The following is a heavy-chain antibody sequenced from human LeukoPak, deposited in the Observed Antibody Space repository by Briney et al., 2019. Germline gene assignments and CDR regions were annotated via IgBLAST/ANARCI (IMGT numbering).Heavy chain of an antibody. V-gene: IGHV1-69*05. J-gene: IGHJ6*03. CDR1: GGTFSSYA. CDR2: IIPIFGTA. D-gene: IGHD2-2*02. Sequence: SVKVSCKASGGTFSSYAISWVRQAPGQGLEWMGGIIPIFGTANYAQKFQGRVTITTDESTSTAYMELSSLRSEDTAVYYCVRDSRVVPAAIPDDYYYYYYMDVWGKGTTVTVSS. CDR3: VRDSRVVPAAIPDDYYYYYYMDV.